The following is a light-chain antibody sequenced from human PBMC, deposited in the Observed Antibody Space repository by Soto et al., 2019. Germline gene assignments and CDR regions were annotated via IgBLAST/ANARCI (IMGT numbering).Light chain of an antibody. CDR1: ESVNDY. CDR3: QHRGRWPRT. Sequence: EIVLTQSPATLSLSPGERATLSCRASESVNDYLAWYQQKPGQAPRLLIYGASNRATGIPVRFRGSGSGTDFTLTISSLEPEDFAVYYCQHRGRWPRTFGQGTKLEI. CDR2: GAS. V-gene: IGKV3-11*01. J-gene: IGKJ2*01.